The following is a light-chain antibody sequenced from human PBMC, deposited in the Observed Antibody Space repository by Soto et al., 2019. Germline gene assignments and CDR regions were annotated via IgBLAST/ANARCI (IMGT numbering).Light chain of an antibody. CDR1: QSVSSN. J-gene: IGKJ1*01. Sequence: EIVMTQSPATLSVSPGERATLSCRASQSVSSNLAWYQQKPGQAPRLLLYGASTRATGIPARFSGSGSATDFTLTISSLLPEDFAVYYCQQYNNWPRTFGQGTKVEIK. V-gene: IGKV3-15*01. CDR2: GAS. CDR3: QQYNNWPRT.